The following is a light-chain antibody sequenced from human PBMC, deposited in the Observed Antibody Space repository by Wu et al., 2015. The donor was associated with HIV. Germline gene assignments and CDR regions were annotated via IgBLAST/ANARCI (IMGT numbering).Light chain of an antibody. J-gene: IGKJ2*01. CDR2: GAS. CDR3: QQYVSSPAT. CDR1: QSVSSTY. V-gene: IGKV3-20*01. Sequence: EIVLTQSPGTLSLSPGERATLSCRASQSVSSTYLAWYQQKPGQAPRILIYGASSRATGIPDRFTGSGSGTDFTLTISRLEPEDFAAYYCQQYVSSPATFGQGTKLEIK.